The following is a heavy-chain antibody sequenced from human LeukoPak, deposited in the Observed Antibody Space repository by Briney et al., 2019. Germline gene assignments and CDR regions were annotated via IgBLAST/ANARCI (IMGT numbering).Heavy chain of an antibody. J-gene: IGHJ3*02. CDR2: IYHSGST. CDR3: ARGQIRTYYYDSSGSAFDI. D-gene: IGHD3-22*01. CDR1: GGSISSSNW. V-gene: IGHV4-4*02. Sequence: SETLSLTCAVAGGSISSSNWWSWVRQPPGKGLEWIGEIYHSGSTNYNPSLKSRVTISVDKSKNQFSLKLSSVTAADTAVYYCARGQIRTYYYDSSGSAFDIWGQGTMVTVSS.